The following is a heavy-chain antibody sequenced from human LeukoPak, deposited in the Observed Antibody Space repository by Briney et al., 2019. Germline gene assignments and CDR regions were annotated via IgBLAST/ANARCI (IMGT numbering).Heavy chain of an antibody. CDR3: ARVLSGYTFDY. J-gene: IGHJ4*02. V-gene: IGHV1-8*03. CDR2: MDPNSGNT. CDR1: GYTFTSYD. D-gene: IGHD3-22*01. Sequence: GASVKVSCKASGYTFTSYDINWVRQATGQGLEWMGWMDPNSGNTGYAQKFQGRVTITRNTSISTAYMELSSLRSEDTAVYYCARVLSGYTFDYWGQGTLVTVSS.